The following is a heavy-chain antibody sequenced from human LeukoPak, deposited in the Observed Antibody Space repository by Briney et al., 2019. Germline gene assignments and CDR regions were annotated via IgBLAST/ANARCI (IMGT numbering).Heavy chain of an antibody. V-gene: IGHV4-30-4*08. CDR2: IYYSGST. D-gene: IGHD3-22*01. J-gene: IGHJ6*03. CDR3: ARDLYDSSGYWDYYYMDV. CDR1: GGSISNGDYY. Sequence: SQTLSLTCTVSGGSISNGDYYWSWIRQPPGKGLEWIGYIYYSGSTYYNPSLKSRVTISVDTSKNQFSLKLSSVTAADTAVYYCARDLYDSSGYWDYYYMDVWGKGTTVTVSS.